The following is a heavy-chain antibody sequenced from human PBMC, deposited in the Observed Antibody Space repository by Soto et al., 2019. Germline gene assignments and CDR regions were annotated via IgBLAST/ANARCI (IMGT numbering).Heavy chain of an antibody. Sequence: QLQLQESGSGLVKPSQTLSLTCVVSGGSISSGGYSWSWIRQPPGKGLEWIGYISHSGSTYYNPSLKSRVTISVDRPKNQFSLKLSSVTAADTAVYYCARVFTYCGGDRYNWFDPWGQGTLVTVSS. CDR1: GGSISSGGYS. D-gene: IGHD2-21*02. CDR2: ISHSGST. CDR3: ARVFTYCGGDRYNWFDP. V-gene: IGHV4-30-2*01. J-gene: IGHJ5*02.